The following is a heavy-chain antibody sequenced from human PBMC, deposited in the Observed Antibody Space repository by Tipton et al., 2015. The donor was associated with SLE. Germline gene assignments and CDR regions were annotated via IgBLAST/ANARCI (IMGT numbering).Heavy chain of an antibody. D-gene: IGHD4-17*01. Sequence: SLRLSCAASGFTFSSYVMNWVRQAPGKGLEWVAAISGSGYITFYAESVKGRFTVSRDNSQNTLILQMNSLRAEDTAVYYCAKALSQGDYGDFHFWGQGTQVTVSS. J-gene: IGHJ4*02. CDR2: ISGSGYIT. CDR1: GFTFSSYV. V-gene: IGHV3-23*01. CDR3: AKALSQGDYGDFHF.